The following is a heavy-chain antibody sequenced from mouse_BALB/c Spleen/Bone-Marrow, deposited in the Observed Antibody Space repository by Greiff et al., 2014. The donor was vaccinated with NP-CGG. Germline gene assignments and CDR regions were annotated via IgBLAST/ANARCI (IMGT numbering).Heavy chain of an antibody. J-gene: IGHJ3*01. V-gene: IGHV2-2*02. Sequence: VQLQQSGPGLVQPSQSLSITCTVSGFSLTSYGVHWVRQSPGKGLEWLGVIWSGGSTDCNAAFISRLSISKDNSKSQVFFKMNSLQANDTAIYYCARNSGGFAYWGQGTLVTVSA. CDR2: IWSGGST. CDR1: GFSLTSYG. CDR3: ARNSGGFAY.